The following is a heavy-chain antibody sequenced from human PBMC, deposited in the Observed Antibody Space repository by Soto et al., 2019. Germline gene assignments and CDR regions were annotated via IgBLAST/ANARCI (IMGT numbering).Heavy chain of an antibody. CDR1: GFTFSGSA. Sequence: EVQLVESGGGLVQPGGSLKLSCAASGFTFSGSAVHWVRQASGKGLEWVGSIRSKANNYAPAYAASVQGRFTIFRDDLKNTAYLQMNSLNTEDTAVYYCTNPQVYYGMDVWGQGTTVTVSS. V-gene: IGHV3-73*02. CDR3: TNPQVYYGMDV. CDR2: IRSKANNYAP. J-gene: IGHJ6*02.